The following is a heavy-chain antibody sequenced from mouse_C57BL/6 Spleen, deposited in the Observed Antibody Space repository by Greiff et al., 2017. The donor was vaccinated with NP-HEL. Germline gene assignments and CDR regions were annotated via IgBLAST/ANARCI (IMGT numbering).Heavy chain of an antibody. CDR3: ARSGNYFDY. D-gene: IGHD2-14*01. CDR1: GFTFSDYG. J-gene: IGHJ2*01. CDR2: ISSGSSTI. Sequence: EVKLMESGGGLVKPGGSLKLSCAASGFTFSDYGMHWVRQAPEKGLEWVAYISSGSSTIYYADPVKGPFTISRDIAKNTLFLQMTSLTSEDTAMYYCARSGNYFDYWGPGTTLTVSS. V-gene: IGHV5-17*01.